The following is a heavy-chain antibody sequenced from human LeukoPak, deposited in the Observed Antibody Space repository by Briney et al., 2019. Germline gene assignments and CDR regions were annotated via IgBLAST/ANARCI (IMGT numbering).Heavy chain of an antibody. CDR3: ARDSYYDSSGYYSSEYFQH. V-gene: IGHV1-69*13. CDR2: IIPVFGTT. Sequence: SVKVSCKASGSSFGSYSINWVRQAPGQGLEWMGGIIPVFGTTIYAQQFEGRVTITADESTSTAYMELSSLRSDDTAVYYCARDSYYDSSGYYSSEYFQHWGQGTLVTVSS. CDR1: GSSFGSYS. D-gene: IGHD3-22*01. J-gene: IGHJ1*01.